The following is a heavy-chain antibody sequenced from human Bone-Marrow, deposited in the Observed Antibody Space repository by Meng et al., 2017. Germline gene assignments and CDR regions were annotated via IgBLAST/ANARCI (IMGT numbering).Heavy chain of an antibody. CDR2: ISAYNGNT. D-gene: IGHD5-12*01. CDR3: ARDHSGYDGGFDY. Sequence: QIQLGQSGAERKKPGASVKVSCKVSGYTLTELSMHWVRQAPGQGLEWMGWISAYNGNTNYAQKLQGRVTMTTDTSTSTAYMELRSLRSDDTAVYYCARDHSGYDGGFDYWGQGTLVTVSS. CDR1: GYTLTELS. V-gene: IGHV1-18*01. J-gene: IGHJ4*02.